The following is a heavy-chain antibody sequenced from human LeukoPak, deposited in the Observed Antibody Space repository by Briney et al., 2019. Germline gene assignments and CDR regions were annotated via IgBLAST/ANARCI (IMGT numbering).Heavy chain of an antibody. CDR1: GVALGDYF. J-gene: IGHJ4*02. V-gene: IGHV4-34*01. D-gene: IGHD3-9*01. CDR3: ARGVAGYDILTGHFDY. CDR2: INHSGST. Sequence: AETLSLTSAAYGVALGDYFWSWIRQPPGKGLEWIGEINHSGSTNYNPSLKSRGTISVDTSKNQFSLKLSSVTAADTAVYYCARGVAGYDILTGHFDYWGQGTLVTVSS.